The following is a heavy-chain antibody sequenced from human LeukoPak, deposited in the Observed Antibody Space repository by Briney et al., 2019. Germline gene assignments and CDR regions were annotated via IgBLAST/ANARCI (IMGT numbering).Heavy chain of an antibody. J-gene: IGHJ3*02. CDR3: ARDSITMIVGRAFDI. V-gene: IGHV4-4*07. Sequence: SETLSLTCTVSGGSISIYYWSWIRQPAGKGLEWIGRIYTSGSTNYNPSLKSRVTISVDTSKNQFSLKLSSVTAADTAVYYCARDSITMIVGRAFDIWGQGTMVTVSS. CDR2: IYTSGST. CDR1: GGSISIYY. D-gene: IGHD3-22*01.